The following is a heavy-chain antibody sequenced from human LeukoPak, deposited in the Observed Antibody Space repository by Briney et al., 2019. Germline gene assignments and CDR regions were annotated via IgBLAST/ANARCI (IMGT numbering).Heavy chain of an antibody. CDR2: INHSGST. J-gene: IGHJ4*02. CDR1: GGSFSGDY. D-gene: IGHD3-22*01. CDR3: ARTGSLDYYDSSGYYSTGAFDY. Sequence: SETLSLTCAVYGGSFSGDYWSWIRQPPGRGLEWIGEINHSGSTNYNPSLKSRVTISVDTSKNQFSLKLSSVTAADTAVYYCARTGSLDYYDSSGYYSTGAFDYWGQGTLVTVSS. V-gene: IGHV4-34*01.